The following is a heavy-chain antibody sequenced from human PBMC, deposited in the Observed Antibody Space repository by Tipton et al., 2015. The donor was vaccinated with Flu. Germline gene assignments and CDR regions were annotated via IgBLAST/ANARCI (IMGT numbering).Heavy chain of an antibody. CDR2: IYYSGST. CDR1: GGSTSSSSYY. Sequence: TLSLTCTVSGGSTSSSSYYWGWIRQPPGKGLEWIGSIYYSGSTYYNPSLKSRVTISVGTSKNQFSLKLSSVTAADTAVYYCARDAGRGEAFDIWGQGTMVTVSP. D-gene: IGHD3-10*01. V-gene: IGHV4-39*07. CDR3: ARDAGRGEAFDI. J-gene: IGHJ3*02.